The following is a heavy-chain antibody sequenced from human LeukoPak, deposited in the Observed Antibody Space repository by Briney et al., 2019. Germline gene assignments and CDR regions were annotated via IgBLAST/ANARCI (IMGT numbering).Heavy chain of an antibody. V-gene: IGHV4-61*02. CDR2: IYSSGTT. CDR3: ARLAVSYDILTGYSKPYYYYYMDV. J-gene: IGHJ6*03. Sequence: SETLSLTCTVSGDSIYSGNYYWSWIRQPAGKGLEWIGRIYSSGTTIYNPSLKSRVTISVDTSKNQFSLKLSSVTAADTAVYYCARLAVSYDILTGYSKPYYYYYMDVWGKGTTVTISS. CDR1: GDSIYSGNYY. D-gene: IGHD3-9*01.